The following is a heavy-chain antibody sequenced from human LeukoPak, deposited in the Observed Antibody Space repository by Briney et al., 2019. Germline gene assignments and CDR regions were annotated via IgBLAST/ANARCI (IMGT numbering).Heavy chain of an antibody. CDR1: GHSISSNYY. CDR3: ARHLFNYYYYVDV. CDR2: IYHRGST. V-gene: IGHV4-38-2*01. Sequence: SETLSLTCDVSGHSISSNYYWGWIRQSPEKGLEWIGSIYHRGSTYYSPSFESRVTISVDTSKNQFSLNLSSVTATDTAKYYCARHLFNYYYYVDVWGKGTTVTVSS. J-gene: IGHJ6*03.